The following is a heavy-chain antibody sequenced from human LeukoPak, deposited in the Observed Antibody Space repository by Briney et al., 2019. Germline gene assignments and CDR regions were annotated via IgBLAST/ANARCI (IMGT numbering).Heavy chain of an antibody. Sequence: GESLKISCKGSGYSFTSYWISWVRQIPGKGLEWMARIDPSDSYTNYSPSFQGHVTTSADKSISTAYLQWSSLKASDTAMYYCARRVKLGYCSSTSCFTLPDAFEIWGQGTMVTVSS. J-gene: IGHJ3*02. V-gene: IGHV5-10-1*01. D-gene: IGHD2-2*02. CDR3: ARRVKLGYCSSTSCFTLPDAFEI. CDR1: GYSFTSYW. CDR2: IDPSDSYT.